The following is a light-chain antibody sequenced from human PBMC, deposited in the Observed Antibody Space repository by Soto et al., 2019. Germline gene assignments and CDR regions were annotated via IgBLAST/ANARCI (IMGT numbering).Light chain of an antibody. V-gene: IGKV3-20*01. CDR2: DAS. J-gene: IGKJ1*01. CDR3: QFYGDPSKT. CDR1: QTVSSNF. Sequence: DIVLTQSPGTLSLSPGERGTLSCSASQTVSSNFLAWYQQKPGQAPRLLIFDASTRATGIPDRFTGSGSGTDFTLTISRLEPEDFAVYYCQFYGDPSKTFGQGTKVDIK.